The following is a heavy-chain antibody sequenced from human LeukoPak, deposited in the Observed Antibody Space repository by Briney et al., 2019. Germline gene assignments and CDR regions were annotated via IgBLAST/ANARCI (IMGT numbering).Heavy chain of an antibody. CDR3: ARVNYDILTGYYTGYYYYMYV. CDR2: ISGSGGST. Sequence: QAGGSLRLSCAASGFTSSSYAMSWVRQAPGKGLEWVSAISGSGGSTYYADSVKGRFTISRDNSKNTLYLQMNSLRAEYTAVYYCARVNYDILTGYYTGYYYYMYVWGKGTTFTVSS. V-gene: IGHV3-23*01. D-gene: IGHD3-9*01. J-gene: IGHJ6*03. CDR1: GFTSSSYA.